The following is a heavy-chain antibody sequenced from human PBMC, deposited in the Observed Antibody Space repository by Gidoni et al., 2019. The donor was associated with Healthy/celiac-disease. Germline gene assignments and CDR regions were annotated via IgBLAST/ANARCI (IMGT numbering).Heavy chain of an antibody. V-gene: IGHV3-15*01. CDR3: TTDGVVVPAAIFVDY. Sequence: EVQLVESGGGLVKPGGSLRLSCAASGSPFLNAWMSWVRQAPGKGLEWVGRIKSKTDGGTTDYAAPVKGRFTISRDDSKNTLYLQMNSLKTEDTAVYYCTTDGVVVPAAIFVDYWGQGTLVTVSS. CDR2: IKSKTDGGTT. D-gene: IGHD2-2*01. CDR1: GSPFLNAW. J-gene: IGHJ4*02.